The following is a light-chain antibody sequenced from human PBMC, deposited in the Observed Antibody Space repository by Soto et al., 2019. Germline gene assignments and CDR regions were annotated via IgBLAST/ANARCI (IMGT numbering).Light chain of an antibody. CDR2: DAS. J-gene: IGKJ1*01. Sequence: IQEEKTATALSASVGDRVTITCRASQSISSWLAWYQQKPGKAPKLLIYDASSLESGVPSRFSGSGSGTEFTLTISSLQPDDFATYYCQQYNSYSRTFGQGTKVDIK. CDR3: QQYNSYSRT. CDR1: QSISSW. V-gene: IGKV1-5*01.